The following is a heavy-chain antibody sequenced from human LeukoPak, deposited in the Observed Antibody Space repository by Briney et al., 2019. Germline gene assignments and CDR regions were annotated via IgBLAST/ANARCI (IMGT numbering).Heavy chain of an antibody. D-gene: IGHD6-19*01. Sequence: GESLQISCKGSGYSFTSYWIGWVRQMPGKGLEWMGIIYPGDSDTRYSPSFQGQVTISADKSISTAYLQWSSLKASDTAMYYCARGGHQRLRPDYYYMDVWGKGTTVTISS. J-gene: IGHJ6*03. CDR2: IYPGDSDT. CDR3: ARGGHQRLRPDYYYMDV. CDR1: GYSFTSYW. V-gene: IGHV5-51*01.